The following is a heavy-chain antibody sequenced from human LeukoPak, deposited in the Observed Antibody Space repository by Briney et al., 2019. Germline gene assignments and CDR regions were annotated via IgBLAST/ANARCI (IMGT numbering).Heavy chain of an antibody. D-gene: IGHD3-10*01. CDR2: IYSGGST. CDR3: ARVWFGEFAYFDY. Sequence: GGSLRLSCAASGFTFSSNYMSWVRQAPGKGLEWVSVIYSGGSTYYADSVKGRFTISRDNSKNTLYLQMNSLRAEDTVVYYCARVWFGEFAYFDYWGQGTLVTVSS. V-gene: IGHV3-53*01. CDR1: GFTFSSNY. J-gene: IGHJ4*02.